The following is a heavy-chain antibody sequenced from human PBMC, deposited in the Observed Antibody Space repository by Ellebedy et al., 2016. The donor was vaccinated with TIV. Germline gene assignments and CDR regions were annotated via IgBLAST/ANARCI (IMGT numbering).Heavy chain of an antibody. V-gene: IGHV3-23*01. CDR2: ISGSGGST. J-gene: IGHJ1*01. D-gene: IGHD4-11*01. Sequence: GESLKISXAASGFTFSSYAMSWVRQAPGKGLEWVSAISGSGGSTYYADSVKGRFTISRDNSKNTLYLQMNSLRAEDTAVYYCAKERDYHRSAEYFQHWGQGTLVTVSS. CDR1: GFTFSSYA. CDR3: AKERDYHRSAEYFQH.